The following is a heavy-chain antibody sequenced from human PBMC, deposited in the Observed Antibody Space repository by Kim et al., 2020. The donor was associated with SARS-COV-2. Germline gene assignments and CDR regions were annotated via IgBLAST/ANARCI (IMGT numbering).Heavy chain of an antibody. CDR2: AYYIGTT. CDR1: GGSLSSSSYY. CDR3: ARHQGYSSGWYGAFYY. D-gene: IGHD6-19*01. J-gene: IGHJ6*01. V-gene: IGHV4-39*01. Sequence: SETLSLTCTVSGGSLSSSSYYWGWIRQPPGKGLEWIGTAYYIGTTYYNPSLKSRVTISVDTSKNQFSLKLGSVTAADTAVYHCARHQGYSSGWYGAFYY.